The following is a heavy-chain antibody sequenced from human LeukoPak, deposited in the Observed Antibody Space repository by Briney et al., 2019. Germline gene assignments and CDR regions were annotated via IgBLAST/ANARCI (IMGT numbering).Heavy chain of an antibody. V-gene: IGHV3-23*01. CDR3: ARPRLEYCSGGSCFDAFDI. CDR2: ISGSGSTT. Sequence: HPGGSLRLSCEASRFTFTNYWMSWVRQAPGKGLEWVSAISGSGSTTYYADSVKGRFTISRDNSKNTLFLQMNSLTAEDTAIYSCARPRLEYCSGGSCFDAFDIWGQGTMVTVSS. D-gene: IGHD2-15*01. CDR1: RFTFTNYW. J-gene: IGHJ3*02.